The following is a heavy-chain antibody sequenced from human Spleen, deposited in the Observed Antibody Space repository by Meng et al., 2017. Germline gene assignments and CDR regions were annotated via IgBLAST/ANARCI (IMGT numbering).Heavy chain of an antibody. D-gene: IGHD6-19*01. CDR3: AGEGWSFDY. Sequence: GESLNISCAASGFTFSSYDMNWVRQAPGKGLEWVSYISSSGSTIYYADSVKGRFTISRDNAKNSLYLQMNSLRAEDKAVYYCAGEGWSFDYWGQGTLVTVSS. CDR2: ISSSGSTI. CDR1: GFTFSSYD. J-gene: IGHJ4*02. V-gene: IGHV3-48*03.